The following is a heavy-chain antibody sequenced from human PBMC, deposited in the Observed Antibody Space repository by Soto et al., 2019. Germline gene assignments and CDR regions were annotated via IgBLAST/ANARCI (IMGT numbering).Heavy chain of an antibody. CDR1: GGSLSGYY. D-gene: IGHD5-12*01. CDR2: IKDGGLT. V-gene: IGHV4-34*01. Sequence: QVQLQQWGAGLLKPSETLSLTCVVYGGSLSGYYWSWIRQPPGKGLEWIGEIKDGGLTNYSPSLTRRAPISAARPKNQFSRKLYSVTAAATAVYCCARGQEGVVATHWDQGSLVTVSS. J-gene: IGHJ4*02. CDR3: ARGQEGVVATH.